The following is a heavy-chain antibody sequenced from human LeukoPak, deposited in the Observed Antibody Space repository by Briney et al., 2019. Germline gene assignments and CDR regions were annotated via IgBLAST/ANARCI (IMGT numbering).Heavy chain of an antibody. D-gene: IGHD5-12*01. CDR2: IYYSGST. CDR3: ARRGYFDY. V-gene: IGHV4-59*08. J-gene: IGHJ4*02. Sequence: SETLSLTCTVSGGSISSYYWSWIRQPPGKGLEWIGYIYYSGSTNYNPSLKSRVTISVDTSKNQFSLKLSSVTAADTAVYYCARRGYFDYWGQGTLVSVSS. CDR1: GGSISSYY.